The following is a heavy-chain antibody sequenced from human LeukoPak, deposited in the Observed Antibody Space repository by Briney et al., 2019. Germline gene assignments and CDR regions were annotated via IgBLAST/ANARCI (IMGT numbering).Heavy chain of an antibody. CDR2: IYYSGST. CDR1: GGSISSYY. CDR3: ASMGPGSGY. V-gene: IGHV4-59*01. D-gene: IGHD3-3*01. Sequence: NASETLSLTCTVSGGSISSYYWSWIRQPPGKGLEWIGYIYYSGSTNYNPSLKSRVTISVDTSKNQFSLKLSSVTAADTAVYYCASMGPGSGYWGQGXLXTVSS. J-gene: IGHJ4*02.